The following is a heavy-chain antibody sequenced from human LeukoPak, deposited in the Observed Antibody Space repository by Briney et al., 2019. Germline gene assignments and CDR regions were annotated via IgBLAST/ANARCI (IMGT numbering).Heavy chain of an antibody. CDR1: GGSISSSSYY. V-gene: IGHV4-39*01. CDR2: IYYSGST. CDR3: ARQAGWDILTGYYPFDY. J-gene: IGHJ4*02. D-gene: IGHD3-9*01. Sequence: SETLSLTCTVSGGSISSSSYYWGWIRQPPGKGLEWIGSIYYSGSTYYNPSLKSRVTISVDTSKNQFSLKLSSVTAADTAVYYCARQAGWDILTGYYPFDYWGQGTLVTVSS.